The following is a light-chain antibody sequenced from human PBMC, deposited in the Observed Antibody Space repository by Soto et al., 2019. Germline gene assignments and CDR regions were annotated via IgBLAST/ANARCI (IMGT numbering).Light chain of an antibody. CDR1: SSDVGGYNY. CDR3: SSYTSSSTLWV. Sequence: QSALTQPASVSGSPGQSITISCTGTSSDVGGYNYVSWYQQHPGKAPKLMIYEVSNRPSGVSNRFSGSKSGNTASLTISGLQAEDEADYYCSSYTSSSTLWVFGGGTMLTVL. J-gene: IGLJ3*02. V-gene: IGLV2-14*01. CDR2: EVS.